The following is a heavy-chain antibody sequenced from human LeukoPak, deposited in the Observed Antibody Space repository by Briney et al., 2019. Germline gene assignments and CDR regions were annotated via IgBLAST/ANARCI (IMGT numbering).Heavy chain of an antibody. J-gene: IGHJ4*02. CDR2: IWDDGSNK. Sequence: GGFLRLSCAASGFTFSSYGMHWVRQAPGKGLEWVAVIWDDGSNKNYADSVKGRSTISRDNSKNTLYLQMNSLRAEDTAVYYCARDPCSGGSCYSAYWGQGTLVTVSS. V-gene: IGHV3-33*01. CDR1: GFTFSSYG. CDR3: ARDPCSGGSCYSAY. D-gene: IGHD2-15*01.